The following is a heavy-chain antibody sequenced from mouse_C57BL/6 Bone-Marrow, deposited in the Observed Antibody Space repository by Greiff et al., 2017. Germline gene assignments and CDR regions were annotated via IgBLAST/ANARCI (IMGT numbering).Heavy chain of an antibody. CDR2: IDPSDSYT. V-gene: IGHV1-69*01. CDR1: GYTFTSYW. D-gene: IGHD1-1*01. J-gene: IGHJ2*01. CDR3: ARRGIWVVDY. Sequence: QVQLQQPGAELVMPGASVKLSCKASGYTFTSYWMHWVKQRPGQGLEWIGEIDPSDSYTNYNQKFKGKSTLTVDKSSSTAYMQLSSRTSMDSAVYSCARRGIWVVDYWGQGTTLTVSS.